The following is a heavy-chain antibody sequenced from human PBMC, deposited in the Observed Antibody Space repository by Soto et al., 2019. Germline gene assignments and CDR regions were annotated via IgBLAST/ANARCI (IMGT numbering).Heavy chain of an antibody. CDR1: GGSISSYY. V-gene: IGHV4-59*01. CDR2: IYYSGST. J-gene: IGHJ6*03. Sequence: PSETLSLTCTVSGGSISSYYWSWIRQPPGKGLEWIGYIYYSGSTNYNPSLKSRVTISVDTSKNQFSLKLSSVTAADTAVYYCARNMGRYCSSTSCYDYYYYYMDVSGKGTTVTVSS. CDR3: ARNMGRYCSSTSCYDYYYYYMDV. D-gene: IGHD2-2*01.